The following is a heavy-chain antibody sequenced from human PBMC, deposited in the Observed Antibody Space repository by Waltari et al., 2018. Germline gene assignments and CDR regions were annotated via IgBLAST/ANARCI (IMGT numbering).Heavy chain of an antibody. CDR2: IWYDGSNK. CDR3: ARGDGGSGLGASDI. J-gene: IGHJ3*02. V-gene: IGHV3-33*01. Sequence: QVHPVESGGGVVQSGWSLRLSCVGSGITVTNRGLNWVRQDQGKGVEWVAVIWYDGSNKNYVDSVKGRFTISRDNSKNTMYLEMNRLRAEDTAVYFCARGDGGSGLGASDIWGQGTMVTVSS. CDR1: GITVTNRG. D-gene: IGHD3-3*01.